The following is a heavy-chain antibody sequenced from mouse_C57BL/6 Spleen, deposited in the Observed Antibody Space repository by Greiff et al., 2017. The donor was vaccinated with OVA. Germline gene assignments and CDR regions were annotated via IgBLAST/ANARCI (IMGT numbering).Heavy chain of an antibody. CDR1: GYTFTSYW. CDR3: SIWHYGSSPYYFDY. J-gene: IGHJ2*01. Sequence: VQLQQPGAELVKPGASVKMSCKASGYTFTSYWITWVKQRPGQGLEWIGDIYPGSGSTNYNEKFKSKATLTVDTSSSTAYMRLISLTSEDSAVYYCSIWHYGSSPYYFDYWGQGTTLTVSS. CDR2: IYPGSGST. D-gene: IGHD1-1*01. V-gene: IGHV1-55*01.